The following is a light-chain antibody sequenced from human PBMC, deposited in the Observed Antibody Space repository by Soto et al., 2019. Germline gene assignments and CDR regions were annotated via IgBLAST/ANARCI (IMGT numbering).Light chain of an antibody. CDR1: HGVSGN. V-gene: IGKV3-15*01. Sequence: IVITQSPGTLSVSPGERATLSSSASHGVSGNLAWYQQKRGQARGLLIYGASTRATGIPARISASWSATEFPLTISSLQSEAFAVYYCQQYNNWPPTFRRGTKVDIQ. J-gene: IGKJ3*01. CDR2: GAS. CDR3: QQYNNWPPT.